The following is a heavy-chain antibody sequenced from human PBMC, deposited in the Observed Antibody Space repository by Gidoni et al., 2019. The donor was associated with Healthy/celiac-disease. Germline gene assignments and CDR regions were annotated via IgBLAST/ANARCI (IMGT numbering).Heavy chain of an antibody. J-gene: IGHJ6*03. CDR1: GFTFSSVA. CDR2: ISGSGGST. D-gene: IGHD3-9*01. V-gene: IGHV3-23*01. Sequence: EVQLLESGGGLVQPGGSLRLPCAASGFTFSSVAMSWVRQAPGEGLGWVSAISGSGGSTCYADSVKGRFTISRDNSKNTLYLQMNSLRAEDTAVYYCAKDEGDILTGYYYYYYMDVWGKGTTVTVSS. CDR3: AKDEGDILTGYYYYYYMDV.